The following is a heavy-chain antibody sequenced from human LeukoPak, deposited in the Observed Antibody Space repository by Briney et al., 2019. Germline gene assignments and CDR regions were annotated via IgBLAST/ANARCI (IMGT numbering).Heavy chain of an antibody. V-gene: IGHV3-11*01. D-gene: IGHD6-19*01. J-gene: IGHJ6*02. CDR1: GFTFSEHY. CDR3: ARGSGAWYYYGMDV. CDR2: ISSSGTPI. Sequence: PGGSLRLSCAASGFTFSEHYMSWIRQAPGKGLEWVSYISSSGTPIYYADSVKGRFAISRDNAKKSRYLQMNSLRAEDTAIYYCARGSGAWYYYGMDVWGQGTTVTVSS.